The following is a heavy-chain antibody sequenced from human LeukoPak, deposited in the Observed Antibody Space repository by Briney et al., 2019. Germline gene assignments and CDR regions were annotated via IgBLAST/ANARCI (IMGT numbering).Heavy chain of an antibody. D-gene: IGHD2-15*01. CDR2: IYSGGST. J-gene: IGHJ5*02. CDR1: GFTFSSYW. CDR3: AREVVVAATCWFDP. Sequence: GGSLRLSCAASGFTFSSYWMHWVRQAPGKGLEWVSVIYSGGSTYYADSVKGRFTISRDNSKNTLYLQMNSLRAEDTAVYYCAREVVVAATCWFDPWGQGTLVTVSS. V-gene: IGHV3-66*01.